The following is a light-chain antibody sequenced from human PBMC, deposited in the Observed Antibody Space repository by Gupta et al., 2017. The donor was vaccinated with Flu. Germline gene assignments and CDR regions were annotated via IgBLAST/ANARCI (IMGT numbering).Light chain of an antibody. CDR1: QRISSGY. V-gene: IGKV3-20*01. J-gene: IGKJ3*01. CDR3: HQDDYSPPT. Sequence: PGTLSLSPGESATLSCRASQRISSGYLAWYHQRPGQAPSLLIYNASSRAAGIPDRISGSNSGTDFILTIXRLEPGDFGMYYCHQDDYSPPTFGXGTKVDIK. CDR2: NAS.